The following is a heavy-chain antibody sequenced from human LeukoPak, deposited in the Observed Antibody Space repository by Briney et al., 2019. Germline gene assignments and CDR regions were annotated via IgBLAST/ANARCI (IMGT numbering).Heavy chain of an antibody. CDR3: ASGTLWFGELTAPWYFDL. CDR2: IYYSGST. Sequence: SETLSLTCTVSGGSISSGSYYWSWIRQPPGKGLEWIGYIYYSGSTNYNPSLKSRVTISVDTSKNQFSLKLSSVTAADTAVYYCASGTLWFGELTAPWYFDLWGRGTLVTVSS. V-gene: IGHV4-61*01. D-gene: IGHD3-10*01. CDR1: GGSISSGSYY. J-gene: IGHJ2*01.